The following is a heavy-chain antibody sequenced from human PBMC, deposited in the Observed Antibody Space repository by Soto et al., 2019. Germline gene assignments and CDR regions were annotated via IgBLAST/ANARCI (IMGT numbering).Heavy chain of an antibody. CDR2: ISGGGGGT. CDR3: AKGSQYDILTAHHEFDS. V-gene: IGHV3-23*01. J-gene: IGHJ4*02. Sequence: EVQLLESGGGLVQPGGSLRLSCSVSGFTFSNYAMTWVRQAPGKGLEWVSSISGGGGGTHYADSMKGRFTISRDNSKNTLHRETRRLRADDTAVYYCAKGSQYDILTAHHEFDSWGQGTLVTVSS. D-gene: IGHD3-9*01. CDR1: GFTFSNYA.